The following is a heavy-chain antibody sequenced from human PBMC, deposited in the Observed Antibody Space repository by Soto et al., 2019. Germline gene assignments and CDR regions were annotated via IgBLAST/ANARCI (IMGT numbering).Heavy chain of an antibody. Sequence: GGSLRLSCEASGVTFSSYWMYWVRQAPGKGLVWVSRINSDGSNTRYADSVKGRFTISRDNAKNTVYLQMNSLRAEDTAVYYCIRRYCSGASCYSFDYWGQGTLVTVSS. V-gene: IGHV3-74*01. D-gene: IGHD2-15*01. J-gene: IGHJ4*02. CDR3: IRRYCSGASCYSFDY. CDR1: GVTFSSYW. CDR2: INSDGSNT.